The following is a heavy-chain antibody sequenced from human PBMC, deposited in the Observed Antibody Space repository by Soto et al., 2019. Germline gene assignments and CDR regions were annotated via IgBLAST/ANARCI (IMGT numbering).Heavy chain of an antibody. V-gene: IGHV3-33*01. CDR2: IGYDGSNK. Sequence: QVQLVESGGGVVQPGRSLRLSCAASGFTFSSYGMHWVRQAPGKGLEWVAVIGYDGSNKYYADSVKGRFTISRDNSKNTLYRQMNSLRAEDTAVYYCARDGYSGSYWANGRAFDIWGQGTMVTVSS. CDR1: GFTFSSYG. CDR3: ARDGYSGSYWANGRAFDI. J-gene: IGHJ3*02. D-gene: IGHD1-26*01.